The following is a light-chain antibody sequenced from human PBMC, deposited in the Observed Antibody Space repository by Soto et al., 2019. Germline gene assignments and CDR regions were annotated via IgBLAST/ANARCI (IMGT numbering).Light chain of an antibody. V-gene: IGKV1-9*01. J-gene: IGKJ4*01. Sequence: IQLTQSPSSLSASVGDRVTITCRASQGISSYLAWYQQKQGKXPKLLIYAASTLQSGVPSRFSGSGSGTDVTLTISSLQPEDFESYYCQQLNSYPLTFGGGTKVDIK. CDR3: QQLNSYPLT. CDR2: AAS. CDR1: QGISSY.